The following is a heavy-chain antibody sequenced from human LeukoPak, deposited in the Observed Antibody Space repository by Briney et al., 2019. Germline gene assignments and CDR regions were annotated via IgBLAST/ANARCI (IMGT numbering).Heavy chain of an antibody. CDR3: GSRDKGFYYGLDV. Sequence: SGGSLRLSCAASGFTFSSYAMSWVRQAPGKGLEWVSAISGGGGSTYYADSVKGRFTISRDNSKNTLYLQMNSLRAEDTAVYYCGSRDKGFYYGLDVWGQGTTVTVSS. V-gene: IGHV3-23*01. J-gene: IGHJ6*02. D-gene: IGHD5-24*01. CDR2: ISGGGGST. CDR1: GFTFSSYA.